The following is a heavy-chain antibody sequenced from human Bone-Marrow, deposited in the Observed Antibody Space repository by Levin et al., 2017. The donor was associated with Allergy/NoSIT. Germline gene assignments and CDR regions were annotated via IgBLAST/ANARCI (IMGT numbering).Heavy chain of an antibody. Sequence: GESLKISCTASGFTFGDYAMSWVRQAPGKGLEWVGFIRSKAYGGTTEYAASVKGRFTISRDDSKSIAYLQMNSLKTEDTAVYYCTRDYDINGVWYYFDYWGQGTLVTVSS. V-gene: IGHV3-49*04. J-gene: IGHJ4*02. CDR1: GFTFGDYA. D-gene: IGHD3-22*01. CDR2: IRSKAYGGTT. CDR3: TRDYDINGVWYYFDY.